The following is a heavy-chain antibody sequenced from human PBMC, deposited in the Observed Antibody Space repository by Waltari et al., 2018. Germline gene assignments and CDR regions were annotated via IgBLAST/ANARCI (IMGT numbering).Heavy chain of an antibody. CDR2: IYYSGST. V-gene: IGHV4-39*07. Sequence: QLQLQESGPGLVKPSETLSLTCTVSGGSISTSSYYWGWIRQPPGKGLEWIGSIYYSGSTYYNPSLKSRVTISVDTSKNQFSLKLSSVTAADTAVYYCARATREGTPFDPWGQGTLVTVSS. D-gene: IGHD1-1*01. CDR1: GGSISTSSYY. CDR3: ARATREGTPFDP. J-gene: IGHJ5*02.